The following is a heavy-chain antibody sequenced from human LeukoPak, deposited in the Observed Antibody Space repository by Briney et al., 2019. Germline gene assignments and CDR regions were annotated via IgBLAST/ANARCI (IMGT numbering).Heavy chain of an antibody. J-gene: IGHJ4*02. CDR3: ARESRFSDY. Sequence: GGSLRLSCAASGFTFSRYWMSWVRQAPGKGLEWVANINEDGSEKYHVDSVKGRFTISRDNAKNSVYLQMNSLRAEDTALYYCARESRFSDYWGQGTLVTVSS. V-gene: IGHV3-7*03. CDR1: GFTFSRYW. CDR2: INEDGSEK.